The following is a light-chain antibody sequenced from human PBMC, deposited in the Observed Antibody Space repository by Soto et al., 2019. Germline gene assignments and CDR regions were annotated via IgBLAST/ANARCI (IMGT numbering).Light chain of an antibody. CDR3: AAWDDSLNGHVV. CDR2: SNN. V-gene: IGLV1-44*01. J-gene: IGLJ2*01. Sequence: QSVLTQPPSASGTPGQRVTISCSGSSSNIGSNTVHWYQQLPGTAPKLLIYSNNQRPSGFPDRSSGSKSGTSASLAISGLHSEDEADYYCAAWDDSLNGHVVFGGGTKVTVL. CDR1: SSNIGSNT.